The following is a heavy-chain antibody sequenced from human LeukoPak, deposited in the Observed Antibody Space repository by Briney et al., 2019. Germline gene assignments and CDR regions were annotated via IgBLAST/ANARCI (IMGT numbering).Heavy chain of an antibody. CDR3: GRGGDYSSDWGPDY. V-gene: IGHV4-34*01. D-gene: IGHD6-19*01. Sequence: SETLSLTCAVYSGSLRNYYWTWIRQPPEKGLEWIGEISHRGNTNYNPSFKRRSTIALDKSKNQFSLLLSSVTAADTAVYYCGRGGDYSSDWGPDYWGQGTLVTVSS. J-gene: IGHJ4*02. CDR1: SGSLRNYY. CDR2: ISHRGNT.